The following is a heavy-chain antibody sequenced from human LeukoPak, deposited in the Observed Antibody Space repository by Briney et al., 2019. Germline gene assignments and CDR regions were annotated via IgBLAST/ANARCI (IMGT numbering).Heavy chain of an antibody. Sequence: GGSLRLSCTASGFTFSSYDMNWVRQAPGKGLEWVSYISSSGSTIYYADSVKGRFTISRDNAKNSLFLQMNSLTAEDTAVYYCARGGTLEYFQHWGQGTLVTVSS. J-gene: IGHJ1*01. V-gene: IGHV3-48*03. CDR2: ISSSGSTI. CDR3: ARGGTLEYFQH. CDR1: GFTFSSYD.